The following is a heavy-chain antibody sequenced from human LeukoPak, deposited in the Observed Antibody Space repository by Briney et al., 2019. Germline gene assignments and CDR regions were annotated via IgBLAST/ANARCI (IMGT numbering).Heavy chain of an antibody. CDR2: ISTDGSTT. J-gene: IGHJ5*02. CDR3: AKDNSPGWFGP. CDR1: GFTFSNYW. Sequence: GGSLRLSCAASGFTFSNYWMHWVRQGPGKGLALVARISTDGSTTSYGDSVKGRFTVSRDNAKNTVYLQMNSLRAEDTGVYYCAKDNSPGWFGPWGQGTLVTVSS. V-gene: IGHV3-74*01. D-gene: IGHD4-11*01.